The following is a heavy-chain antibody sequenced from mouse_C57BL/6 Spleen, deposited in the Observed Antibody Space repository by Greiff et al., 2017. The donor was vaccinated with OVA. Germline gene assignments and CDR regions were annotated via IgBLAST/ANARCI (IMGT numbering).Heavy chain of an antibody. CDR1: GYTFTDYY. CDR3: ARSVVVELDD. V-gene: IGHV1-76*01. J-gene: IGHJ2*01. D-gene: IGHD1-1*01. Sequence: QVQLKESGAELVRPGASVKLSCKASGYTFTDYYINWVKQRPGQGLEWIARIYPGSGNTYYNEKFKGKATLTAEKSSSTAYMQLSSLTSEDSAVYFCARSVVVELDDWGQGTTLTVSS. CDR2: IYPGSGNT.